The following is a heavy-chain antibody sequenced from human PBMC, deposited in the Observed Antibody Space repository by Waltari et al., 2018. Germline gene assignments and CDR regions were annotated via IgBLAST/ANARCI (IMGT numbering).Heavy chain of an antibody. D-gene: IGHD4-4*01. CDR2: SYYSGRN. Sequence: QVQLQESGPGLVKPSETLSLTCAVSGYSISSGYYWGWTRQPPGQGLEWIGSSYYSGRNCSSPSVKGSVTIAVDTTKNQLYRKLSSVTAADTAEYYCARQEPVTTVTTRLFWFDPWGQGTLVTVSS. CDR1: GYSISSGYY. CDR3: ARQEPVTTVTTRLFWFDP. J-gene: IGHJ5*02. V-gene: IGHV4-38-2*01.